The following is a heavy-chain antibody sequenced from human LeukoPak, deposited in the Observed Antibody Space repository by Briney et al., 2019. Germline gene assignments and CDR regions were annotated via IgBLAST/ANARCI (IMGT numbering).Heavy chain of an antibody. V-gene: IGHV4-61*01. CDR1: GGSISSSSYY. J-gene: IGHJ5*02. Sequence: SETLSLTCTVSGGSISSSSYYWSWIRQPPGKGLEWIGYIYYSGSTNYNPSLKSRVTISVDTSKNQFSLKLSSVTAADTAVYYCAREREYCSSTSCYNWFDPWGQGTLVTVSS. CDR3: AREREYCSSTSCYNWFDP. CDR2: IYYSGST. D-gene: IGHD2-2*01.